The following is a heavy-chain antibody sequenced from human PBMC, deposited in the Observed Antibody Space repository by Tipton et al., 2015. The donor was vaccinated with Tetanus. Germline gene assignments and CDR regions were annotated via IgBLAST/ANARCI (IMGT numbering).Heavy chain of an antibody. CDR3: AKDRAGGSYYVFDD. J-gene: IGHJ4*02. V-gene: IGHV3-23*01. Sequence: SLRLSCAASGFTFSIYAMSWVRQAPGKGLEWVSTITGNGGTTYYADSVRGRFPISRDDSENTLYLQMNSLRAEDTAVYFCAKDRAGGSYYVFDDWGQGTLVTVSS. CDR2: ITGNGGTT. CDR1: GFTFSIYA. D-gene: IGHD1-26*01.